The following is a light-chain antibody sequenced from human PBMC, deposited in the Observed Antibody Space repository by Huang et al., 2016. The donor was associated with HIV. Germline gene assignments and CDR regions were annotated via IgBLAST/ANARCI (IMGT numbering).Light chain of an antibody. CDR1: QTISIN. Sequence: EIVLTQSPATLSVSPGERATLSCRASQTISINLAWYQHKPGQAPRLLISGASTRATGIPPRFSGSRSGTEFSPTISSLQSEDSAVYYCQEYNNWPPFAFGGGTKVELK. CDR3: QEYNNWPPFA. J-gene: IGKJ4*01. CDR2: GAS. V-gene: IGKV3-15*01.